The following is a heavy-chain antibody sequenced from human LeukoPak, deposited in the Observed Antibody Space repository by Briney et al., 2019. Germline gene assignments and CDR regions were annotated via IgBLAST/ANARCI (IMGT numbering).Heavy chain of an antibody. J-gene: IGHJ6*03. CDR3: ARGTRYTIFGVAPYYYYMDV. CDR1: GGTFSSYA. CDR2: IIPIFGTA. V-gene: IGHV1-69*05. Sequence: ASVKVSCKASGGTFSSYAISWVRQAPGQGLEWMGGIIPIFGTANYAQKFQGRVTITTDESTSTAYMELSSLRSEDTAVYYCARGTRYTIFGVAPYYYYMDVWGKGTTVTVSS. D-gene: IGHD3-3*01.